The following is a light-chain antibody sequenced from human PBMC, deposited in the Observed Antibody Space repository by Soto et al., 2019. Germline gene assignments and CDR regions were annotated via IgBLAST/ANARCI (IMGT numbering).Light chain of an antibody. J-gene: IGKJ1*01. V-gene: IGKV3D-15*01. CDR3: QQYNNWPRT. Sequence: EIVMTQSPATLSVSPGERATLSCRARQSVSSNLAWYQQKPGQAPRLLIYGASTRATGIPARFSGSGSGKEFTLTISSLQSEDCAVYYCQQYNNWPRTFGQGTQVEIK. CDR1: QSVSSN. CDR2: GAS.